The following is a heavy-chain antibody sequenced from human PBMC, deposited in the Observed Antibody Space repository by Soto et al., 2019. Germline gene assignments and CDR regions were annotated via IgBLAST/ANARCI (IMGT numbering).Heavy chain of an antibody. Sequence: GGSLRLSCAASGFTFSSYSMNWVRQAPGKGLEWVSSISSSSSYIYYADSVKGRFTISRDNAKNSLYLQMNSLRAEDTAVYYCARDPVAAAGASHWFDPWGQGTLVTVSS. J-gene: IGHJ5*02. CDR2: ISSSSSYI. V-gene: IGHV3-21*01. CDR3: ARDPVAAAGASHWFDP. CDR1: GFTFSSYS. D-gene: IGHD6-13*01.